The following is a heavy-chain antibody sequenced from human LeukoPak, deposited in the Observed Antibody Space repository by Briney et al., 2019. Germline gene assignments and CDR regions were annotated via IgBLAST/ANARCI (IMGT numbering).Heavy chain of an antibody. V-gene: IGHV4-39*02. CDR3: ARDLQYGDLFNFDY. J-gene: IGHJ4*02. CDR2: IYYSGST. CDR1: GGSISSSSYH. Sequence: SETLSITCTVSGGSISSSSYHWGWIRQPPGKGLEWIGSIYYSGSTHYNPSLKSRVTISVDTSKNHFSLKLSSVTAADTAVYYCARDLQYGDLFNFDYWGQGTLVTVSS. D-gene: IGHD4-17*01.